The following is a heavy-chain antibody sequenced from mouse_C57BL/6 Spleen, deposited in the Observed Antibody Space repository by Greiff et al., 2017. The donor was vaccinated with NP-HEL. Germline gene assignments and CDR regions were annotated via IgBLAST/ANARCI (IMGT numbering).Heavy chain of an antibody. Sequence: VQLQQSGPELVKPGASVKISCKASGYAFSSSWMNWVKQRPGKGLEWIGRIYPGDGDTNYNGKFKGKATLTADKSSSTAYMQLSSLTSEDSAVYFCAREGDSSGSWFAYWGQGTLVTVSA. CDR2: IYPGDGDT. V-gene: IGHV1-82*01. CDR3: AREGDSSGSWFAY. D-gene: IGHD3-2*02. J-gene: IGHJ3*01. CDR1: GYAFSSSW.